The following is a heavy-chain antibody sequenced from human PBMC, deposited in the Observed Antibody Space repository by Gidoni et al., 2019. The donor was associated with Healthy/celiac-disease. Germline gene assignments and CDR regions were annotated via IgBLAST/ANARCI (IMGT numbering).Heavy chain of an antibody. CDR1: GFTFSRHR. CDR2: MSSSSSTI. CDR3: ARGDYDFWSGYYTASYYYYGMDV. Sequence: EVQLVESGGGLVQPGGSLCLSCAASGFTFSRHRINLVPQAPGKGLEWVSYMSSSSSTIYYADTVKGRFTISRDNAKNSLYLQMNSLRDEDTAVYYCARGDYDFWSGYYTASYYYYGMDVWGQGTTVTVSS. J-gene: IGHJ6*02. D-gene: IGHD3-3*01. V-gene: IGHV3-48*02.